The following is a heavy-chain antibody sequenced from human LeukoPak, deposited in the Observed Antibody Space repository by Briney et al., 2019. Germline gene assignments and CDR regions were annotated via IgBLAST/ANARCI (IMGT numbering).Heavy chain of an antibody. CDR1: GGSFSGYY. CDR3: ARRNYYYYGMDV. J-gene: IGHJ6*02. Sequence: SETLSLTCAVYGGSFSGYYWSWIRQPPGKGLEWIGEINHSGSTNYNPSLKSRVTISIDTSKNQFSLKLSSVTAADTAVYYCARRNYYYYGMDVWGQGTTVTVSS. V-gene: IGHV4-34*01. CDR2: INHSGST.